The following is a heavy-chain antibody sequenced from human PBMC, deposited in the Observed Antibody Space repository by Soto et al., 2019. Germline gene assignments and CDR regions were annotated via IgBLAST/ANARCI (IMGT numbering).Heavy chain of an antibody. D-gene: IGHD3-22*01. CDR3: TTLGYDSSGYLDY. Sequence: EVQLVESGGGLVKPGGSLRLSCAASGFTFSNAWMSWVRQAPGKGLEWVGRIKSKTDGGTTDYAAPVKGRFTISRDDSKNTLYLQMNSLKTEDTAVYYCTTLGYDSSGYLDYWGQGTLVTVSS. V-gene: IGHV3-15*01. J-gene: IGHJ4*02. CDR1: GFTFSNAW. CDR2: IKSKTDGGTT.